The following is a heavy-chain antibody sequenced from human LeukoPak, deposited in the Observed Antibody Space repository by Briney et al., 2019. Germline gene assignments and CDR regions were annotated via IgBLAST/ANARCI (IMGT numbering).Heavy chain of an antibody. CDR3: ARDYGSGMDV. J-gene: IGHJ6*04. CDR2: ISRSGSTK. Sequence: GRSLRLSCAASGFTFSDYNMRWIRQAPGKGLEWVSSISRSGSTKYYADSVKGRFTISRDNAKNSLFLQMNSLRAEDTAVYYCARDYGSGMDVWGKGTTVTVSS. CDR1: GFTFSDYN. V-gene: IGHV3-11*01. D-gene: IGHD3-10*01.